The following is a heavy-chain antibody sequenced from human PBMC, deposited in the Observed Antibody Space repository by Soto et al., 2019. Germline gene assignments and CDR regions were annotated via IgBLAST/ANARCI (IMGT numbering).Heavy chain of an antibody. D-gene: IGHD3-22*01. Sequence: ASVKVSCKASGYAFSRFNIHVVRQAPGQILELIVGMNTGNCNTKVSQKLQGRFTFAMDTSANTAYMELSLLISEDTAVYYCSRPEDYDECLDLWGQGTLVTVSS. J-gene: IGHJ4*02. CDR2: MNTGNCNT. V-gene: IGHV1-3*04. CDR1: GYAFSRFN. CDR3: SRPEDYDECLDL.